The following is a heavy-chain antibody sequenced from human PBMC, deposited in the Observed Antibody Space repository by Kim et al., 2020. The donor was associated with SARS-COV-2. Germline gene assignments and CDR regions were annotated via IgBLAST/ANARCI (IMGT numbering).Heavy chain of an antibody. J-gene: IGHJ5*02. D-gene: IGHD6-13*01. V-gene: IGHV1-69*13. CDR1: GGTFSSYA. Sequence: SVKVSCKASGGTFSSYAISWVRQAPGQGLEWMGGIIPIFGTANYAQKFQGRVTITADESTSTAYMELSSLRSEDTAVYYCARSIAAAGILQGGPNWFDPWGQGTLVTVSS. CDR2: IIPIFGTA. CDR3: ARSIAAAGILQGGPNWFDP.